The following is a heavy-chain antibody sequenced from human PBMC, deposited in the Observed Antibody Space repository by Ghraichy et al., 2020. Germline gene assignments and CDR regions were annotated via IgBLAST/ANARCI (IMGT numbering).Heavy chain of an antibody. CDR1: GGSFSGYY. J-gene: IGHJ4*02. V-gene: IGHV4-34*01. CDR3: ARGRVEGVVAATLDY. Sequence: SETLSLTCAVYGGSFSGYYWTWIRQPPGKGLEWIGEINHSGSTNYNPSLKSRVTISVDTSKNQFSLKLSSVTTADTAVYYCARGRVEGVVAATLDYWGQGTLVTVSS. CDR2: INHSGST. D-gene: IGHD2-15*01.